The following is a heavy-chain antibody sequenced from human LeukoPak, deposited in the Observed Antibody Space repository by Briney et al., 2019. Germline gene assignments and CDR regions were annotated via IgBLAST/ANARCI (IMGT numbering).Heavy chain of an antibody. CDR2: IRDDGGEI. CDR1: GFTFSSYW. V-gene: IGHV3-7*01. Sequence: PGRSLRLSCAASGFTFSSYWMSWVRQAPGKGLEWVANIRDDGGEIYYVDSVKGRFTISRDNAKSSLFLQMNSLRAEDAAVYYCARDKPRGSYYGSIFDSWGQGTLVTVSS. J-gene: IGHJ4*02. D-gene: IGHD1-26*01. CDR3: ARDKPRGSYYGSIFDS.